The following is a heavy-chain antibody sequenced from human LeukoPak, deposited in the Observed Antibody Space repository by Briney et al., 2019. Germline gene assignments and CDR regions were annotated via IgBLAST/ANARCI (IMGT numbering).Heavy chain of an antibody. CDR1: GGSISSSSYY. CDR2: IYYSGST. D-gene: IGHD2-8*01. V-gene: IGHV4-39*01. J-gene: IGHJ4*02. CDR3: AISLGHYDY. Sequence: HSETLSLTCTVSGGSISSSSYYWGWIRQPPGKGLEWIGSIYYSGSTYYNPSLKSRVTISVDTSKNQFSLKLSSVTAADTAVYYCAISLGHYDYWGQGTLVTASS.